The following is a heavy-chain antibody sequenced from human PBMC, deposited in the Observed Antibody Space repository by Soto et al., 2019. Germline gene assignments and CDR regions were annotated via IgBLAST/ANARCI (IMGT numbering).Heavy chain of an antibody. CDR3: ARGPYDYGDYLYWYFDP. CDR2: IYYSGST. V-gene: IGHV4-31*03. J-gene: IGHJ2*01. Sequence: QVQLQESGPGLVKPSQTLSLTGTVSGGSISSGGYYWSWIRQHPGKGLGSIGYIYYSGSTYYTPYLKSRVTISVDTSKNQFSLKLSSVTAADTAVYYCARGPYDYGDYLYWYFDPWGRGTLVTVSS. D-gene: IGHD4-17*01. CDR1: GGSISSGGYY.